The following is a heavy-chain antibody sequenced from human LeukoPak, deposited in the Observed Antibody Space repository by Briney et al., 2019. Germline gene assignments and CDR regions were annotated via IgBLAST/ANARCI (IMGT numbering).Heavy chain of an antibody. D-gene: IGHD6-13*01. Sequence: PSETLSLTCTVSGGSISSYYWSWIRQPPGKGLEWIGYIYYSGSTNYNPSLKSRVTISVDTSKNQFSLKLSSVTAADTALYYCVRFSSSWSYFDCWGQGTLVTVSS. CDR1: GGSISSYY. J-gene: IGHJ4*02. CDR2: IYYSGST. CDR3: VRFSSSWSYFDC. V-gene: IGHV4-59*01.